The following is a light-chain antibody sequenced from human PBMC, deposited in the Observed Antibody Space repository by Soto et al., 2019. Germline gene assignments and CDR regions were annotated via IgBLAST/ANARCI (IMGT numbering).Light chain of an antibody. J-gene: IGKJ2*01. CDR2: NAS. CDR1: HDISNS. V-gene: IGKV1-33*01. Sequence: DIQMTQSPSSLSASVGDRVTITCQASHDISNSVNWFQQKPGKAPKLLISNASNLETGVPSRFTGGGSGTDFTFTISSLQPEDLATYYCQLYHNLTRTFGQGTKLAIK. CDR3: QLYHNLTRT.